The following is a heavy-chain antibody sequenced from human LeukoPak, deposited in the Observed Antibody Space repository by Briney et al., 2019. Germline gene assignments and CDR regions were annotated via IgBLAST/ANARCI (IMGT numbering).Heavy chain of an antibody. CDR2: IMEDGSEK. CDR3: AAHRYSGTYPYYFDF. Sequence: HPGGSLRLSCATSGFTFNNYYMTWVRQAPGKGLEWVAHIMEDGSEKHYVDSVKGRFTISRDNSKVTLYLQMSSLRAEDTAVYYCAAHRYSGTYPYYFDFWGQGALVTVSS. CDR1: GFTFNNYY. D-gene: IGHD1-26*01. J-gene: IGHJ4*02. V-gene: IGHV3-7*03.